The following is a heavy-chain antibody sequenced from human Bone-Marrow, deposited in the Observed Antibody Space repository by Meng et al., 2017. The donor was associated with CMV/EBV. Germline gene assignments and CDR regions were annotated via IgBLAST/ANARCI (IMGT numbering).Heavy chain of an antibody. Sequence: GSLRLSCAASGFTFSSYAMSWVRQAPGKGLEWIGSIYYSGSTYYNPSLKSRVTISVDTSKNQFSLKLSSVTAADTAVYYCARDKAVASELELEWGYNWFDPWGQGTLVTVSS. CDR1: GFTFSSYA. J-gene: IGHJ5*02. CDR3: ARDKAVASELELEWGYNWFDP. CDR2: IYYSGST. D-gene: IGHD1-7*01. V-gene: IGHV4-39*07.